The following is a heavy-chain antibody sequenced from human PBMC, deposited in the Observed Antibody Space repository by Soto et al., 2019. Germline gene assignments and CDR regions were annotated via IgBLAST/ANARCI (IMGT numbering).Heavy chain of an antibody. CDR3: ARGSGWYDYYYGMDV. CDR2: IIPIFGTA. J-gene: IGHJ6*02. Sequence: SVKVSCKASGGTFSSYAISWVRQAPGQGLEWMGGIIPIFGTANYAQTVQGRVTITADESTSTAYMELSSLRSEDTAVYYCARGSGWYDYYYGMDVWGQGTTVTVSS. D-gene: IGHD6-19*01. CDR1: GGTFSSYA. V-gene: IGHV1-69*13.